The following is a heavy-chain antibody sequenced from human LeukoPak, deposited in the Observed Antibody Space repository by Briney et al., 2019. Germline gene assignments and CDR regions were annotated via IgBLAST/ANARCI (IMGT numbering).Heavy chain of an antibody. CDR2: IHYSGST. V-gene: IGHV4-59*01. D-gene: IGHD3-22*01. CDR3: ARGGGVTYYDSTGYLWYFDY. CDR1: GGSISSYY. J-gene: IGHJ4*02. Sequence: KPSETLSLTCTVSGGSISSYYWSWIRQPPGKGLEWIAYIHYSGSTNYNPSLKSRVTISVDTSKNQFSLKLSSVTAADTAVYYCARGGGVTYYDSTGYLWYFDYWGQGTLVTVSS.